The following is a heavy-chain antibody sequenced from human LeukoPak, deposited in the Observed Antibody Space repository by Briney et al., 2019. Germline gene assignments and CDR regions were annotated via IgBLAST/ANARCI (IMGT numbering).Heavy chain of an antibody. Sequence: ASVKVSCKTSGYPFRNYDINWVRQATGQGLEWMGWINPHSGKTGYAQKFQGRVTMTEDTSTDTAYMELSSLRSEDTAVYYCATASPYCSSTSCPFDYWGQGTLVTVSS. CDR2: INPHSGKT. V-gene: IGHV1-8*01. CDR3: ATASPYCSSTSCPFDY. CDR1: GYPFRNYD. J-gene: IGHJ4*02. D-gene: IGHD2-2*01.